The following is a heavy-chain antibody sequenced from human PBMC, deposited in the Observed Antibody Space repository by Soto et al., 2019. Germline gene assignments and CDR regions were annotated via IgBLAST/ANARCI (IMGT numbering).Heavy chain of an antibody. J-gene: IGHJ4*02. CDR2: IYYTT. CDR1: GGSISNYY. D-gene: IGHD6-19*01. CDR3: ARTSPVAGGFDY. V-gene: IGHV4-59*01. Sequence: SETLSLTCTVSGGSISNYYWSWIRQAPGKRLEWIGYIYYTTNYNPYLKNRVTITANTSKNQISQKLNSVSAADPAVYYCARTSPVAGGFDYWGQGTLVT.